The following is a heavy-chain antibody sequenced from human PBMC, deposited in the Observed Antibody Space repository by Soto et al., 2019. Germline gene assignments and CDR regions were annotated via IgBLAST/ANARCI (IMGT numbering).Heavy chain of an antibody. J-gene: IGHJ6*02. D-gene: IGHD3-3*01. Sequence: SVKVSCKASGGTFSSYAISWVRQAPGQGLEWMGGIIPIFGTANYAQKFQGRVTITADESTSTAYMELSSLRSEDTAVYYCARRGPYYDFWSGYSPGDYYGMDVWGQGTTVTVSS. CDR2: IIPIFGTA. CDR1: GGTFSSYA. CDR3: ARRGPYYDFWSGYSPGDYYGMDV. V-gene: IGHV1-69*13.